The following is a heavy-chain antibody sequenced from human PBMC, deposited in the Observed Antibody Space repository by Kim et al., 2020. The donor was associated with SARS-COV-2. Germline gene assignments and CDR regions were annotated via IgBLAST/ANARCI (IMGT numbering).Heavy chain of an antibody. CDR3: ARAGELAAAGTELVYFDY. V-gene: IGHV3-13*01. J-gene: IGHJ4*02. CDR1: GFTFSSYA. D-gene: IGHD6-13*01. CDR2: IGTAGDT. Sequence: GGSLRLSCAASGFTFSSYAMHWVRQATGKGLEWVSAIGTAGDTYYPGSVKGRFTISRENAKNSLYLQMNSLRAGDTAVYYCARAGELAAAGTELVYFDYWGQGTLVTVSS.